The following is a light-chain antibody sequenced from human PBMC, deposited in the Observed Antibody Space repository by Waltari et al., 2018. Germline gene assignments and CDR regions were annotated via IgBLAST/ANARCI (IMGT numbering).Light chain of an antibody. Sequence: DIQMTQSPSTLSASVGDRVTITFRASQTISIYLAWYQQKPGKAPNLLIYKASTLESGVPSRFSGSGSGTEFTLTISSLQPDDFATYYCQQYHSYSPYTFGQGTKLDIK. CDR3: QQYHSYSPYT. CDR1: QTISIY. CDR2: KAS. J-gene: IGKJ2*01. V-gene: IGKV1-5*03.